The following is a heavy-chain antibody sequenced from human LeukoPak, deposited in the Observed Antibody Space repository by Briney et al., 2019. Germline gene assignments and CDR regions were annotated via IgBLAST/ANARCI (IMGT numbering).Heavy chain of an antibody. Sequence: GSLRLSCAVSGFTFSGHSMNWVRQAPGKGPEWVAYMSSSGSTFSYADSVRGRFTISRDDAKNSLLLQMTNLRVEDTAVYYCTRGTGYSGYTFDYWGQGTLVTVSS. CDR3: TRGTGYSGYTFDY. J-gene: IGHJ4*02. V-gene: IGHV3-48*04. CDR2: MSSSGSTF. D-gene: IGHD5-12*01. CDR1: GFTFSGHS.